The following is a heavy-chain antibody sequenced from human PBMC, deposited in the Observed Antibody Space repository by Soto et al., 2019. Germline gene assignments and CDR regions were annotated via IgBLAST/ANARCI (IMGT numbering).Heavy chain of an antibody. CDR2: ISGSGGTT. CDR1: GFMFGNYA. D-gene: IGHD3-10*01. Sequence: DVQLLESGGGLVQSGGSLRLSCAASGFMFGNYAMSWVRQAPGKGLEWISGISGSGGTTYYADSVKGRFTISRDDXKXXLYLQMNSLGVDDTAVYYCARATGMPRGVVIPLDSWGQGTLVTVSS. J-gene: IGHJ5*01. CDR3: ARATGMPRGVVIPLDS. V-gene: IGHV3-23*01.